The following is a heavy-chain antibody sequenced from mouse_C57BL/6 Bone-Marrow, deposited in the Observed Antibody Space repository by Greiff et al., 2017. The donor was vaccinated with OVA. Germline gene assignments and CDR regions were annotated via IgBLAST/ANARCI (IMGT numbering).Heavy chain of an antibody. D-gene: IGHD1-2*01. Sequence: VQLQQSGTVLARPGASVKMSCKTSGYTFTSYWMHWVKQRPGQGLEWIGAIYPGNSDTSYNQKFKGKAKLTAVTSASTAYMELSSLTNEDSAVYYCTIITTGGVYFDDWGQGTTLTVSS. CDR1: GYTFTSYW. CDR2: IYPGNSDT. V-gene: IGHV1-5*01. J-gene: IGHJ2*01. CDR3: TIITTGGVYFDD.